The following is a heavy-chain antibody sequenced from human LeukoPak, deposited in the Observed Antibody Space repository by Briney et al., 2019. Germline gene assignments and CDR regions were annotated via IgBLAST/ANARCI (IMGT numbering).Heavy chain of an antibody. D-gene: IGHD3-10*01. CDR1: GGTFSSYA. J-gene: IGHJ3*02. V-gene: IGHV1-69*01. Sequence: TSVKVSCKASGGTFSSYAIGWVRQAPGQGLEWMGGIIPIFGTANYAQKFQGRVTITADESTSTAYMELSSLRSEDTAVYYCAREETMVRGAFDIWGQGTIVTVSS. CDR2: IIPIFGTA. CDR3: AREETMVRGAFDI.